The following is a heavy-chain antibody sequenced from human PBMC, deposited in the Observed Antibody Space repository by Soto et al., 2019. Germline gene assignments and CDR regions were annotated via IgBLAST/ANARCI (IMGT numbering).Heavy chain of an antibody. CDR3: AKAVTTQQLETYFDY. D-gene: IGHD6-13*01. Sequence: GGSLRLSCAASGFTFDDYAMHWVRQAPGKGLEWVSGISWNSGSIGYADSVKGRFTISRDNAKNSLYLQMNSLRAEDTALYYCAKAVTTQQLETYFDYWGQGTLVTVSS. V-gene: IGHV3-9*01. CDR1: GFTFDDYA. J-gene: IGHJ4*02. CDR2: ISWNSGSI.